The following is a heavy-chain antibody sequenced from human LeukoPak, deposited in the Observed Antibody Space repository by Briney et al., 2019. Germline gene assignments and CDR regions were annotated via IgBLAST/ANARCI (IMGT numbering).Heavy chain of an antibody. V-gene: IGHV3-21*01. Sequence: PGGSLRLSXAASGFTFSSYSMNWVRQAPGKGLEWVSSISSSSSYIYYADSVKGRFTISRDNAKNSLYLQMNSLRAEDTAVYYCASFLEWSSDAFDIWGQGTMVTVSS. D-gene: IGHD3-3*01. CDR1: GFTFSSYS. CDR3: ASFLEWSSDAFDI. CDR2: ISSSSSYI. J-gene: IGHJ3*02.